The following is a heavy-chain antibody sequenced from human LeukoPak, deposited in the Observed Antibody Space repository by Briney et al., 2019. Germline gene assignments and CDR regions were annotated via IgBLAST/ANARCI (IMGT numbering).Heavy chain of an antibody. D-gene: IGHD2-15*01. CDR2: IIPIFGTA. CDR3: ARVVMNSVVVAATLGSAWFDP. Sequence: SVKVSCKASRGTFSSYAISWVRQAPGQGLEWMGGIIPIFGTANYAQKFQGRVTITTDESTSTAYMELSSLRSEDTAVYYCARVVMNSVVVAATLGSAWFDPWGQGTLVTVSS. CDR1: RGTFSSYA. V-gene: IGHV1-69*05. J-gene: IGHJ5*02.